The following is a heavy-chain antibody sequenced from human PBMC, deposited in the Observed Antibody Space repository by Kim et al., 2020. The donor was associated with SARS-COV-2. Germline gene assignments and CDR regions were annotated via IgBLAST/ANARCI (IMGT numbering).Heavy chain of an antibody. V-gene: IGHV3-33*01. CDR2: IWYDGSNK. D-gene: IGHD6-19*01. CDR3: ARDRAVAGTDENWFDP. Sequence: GGSLRLSCAASGFTFSSYGMHWVRQAPGKGLEWVAVIWYDGSNKYYADSVKGRFTISRDNSKNTLYLQMNSLRAEDTAVYYCARDRAVAGTDENWFDPWGKGTLVTVSS. CDR1: GFTFSSYG. J-gene: IGHJ5*02.